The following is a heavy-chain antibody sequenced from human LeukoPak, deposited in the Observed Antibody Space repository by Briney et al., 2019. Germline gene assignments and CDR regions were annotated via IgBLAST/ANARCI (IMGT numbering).Heavy chain of an antibody. D-gene: IGHD7-27*01. V-gene: IGHV1-18*01. CDR1: GYTFTSYG. CDR3: ARAPPNCGIDAFDI. CDR2: ISAYNGNT. J-gene: IGHJ3*02. Sequence: GASVKVSCKASGYTFTSYGISWVRQAPGQGLEWMGWISAYNGNTNYAQKLQGRVTMTTDTSTSTAYMELRSLRSDDTAVYYCARAPPNCGIDAFDIWGQGTMVTVSS.